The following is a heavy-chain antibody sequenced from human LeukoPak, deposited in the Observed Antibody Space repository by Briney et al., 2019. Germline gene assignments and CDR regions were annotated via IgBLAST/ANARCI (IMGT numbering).Heavy chain of an antibody. CDR1: GGSMITNTFY. V-gene: IGHV4-39*01. D-gene: IGHD1-7*01. Sequence: SETLSLTCTVSGGSMITNTFYWVWIRQPPGTGLEWIANMYYNGGGTQYNRSLANRVTISVDTSKNQFFLNLSSVTAADTAVYYCTRRTYSAYMDVWGQGTTVTVSS. CDR3: TRRTYSAYMDV. CDR2: MYYNGGGT. J-gene: IGHJ6*03.